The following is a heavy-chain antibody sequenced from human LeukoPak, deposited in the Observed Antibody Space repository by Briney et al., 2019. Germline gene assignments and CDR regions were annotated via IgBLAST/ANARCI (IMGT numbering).Heavy chain of an antibody. V-gene: IGHV1-18*01. CDR2: ISAYNGKT. CDR1: NYTFGGYD. D-gene: IGHD1-26*01. Sequence: ASVKVSCKASNYTFGGYDITWLRQAPGQGLEWMGLISAYNGKTNYAQKFQGRVTMTRDTSTTTAYIELRSLRSDDTAVYYCARSPGTYLDYWGQGTLVTVSS. J-gene: IGHJ4*02. CDR3: ARSPGTYLDY.